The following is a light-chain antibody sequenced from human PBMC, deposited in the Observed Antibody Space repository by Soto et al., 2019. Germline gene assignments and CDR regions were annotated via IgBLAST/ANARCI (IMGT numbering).Light chain of an antibody. Sequence: DIQMTQSPSSLSASVEDRFIITCRASQSISNHLNWYQQKPGKAPKLLIYAASSLQSGVPSRFSGSGSGTDFTLTISSLQPEDFATYYCQQSYSTPWTFGQGTKVDI. J-gene: IGKJ1*01. CDR1: QSISNH. CDR3: QQSYSTPWT. V-gene: IGKV1-39*01. CDR2: AAS.